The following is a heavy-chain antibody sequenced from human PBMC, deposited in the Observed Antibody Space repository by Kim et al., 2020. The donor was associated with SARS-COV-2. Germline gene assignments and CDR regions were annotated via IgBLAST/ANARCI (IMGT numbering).Heavy chain of an antibody. D-gene: IGHD2-21*02. V-gene: IGHV1-69*04. J-gene: IGHJ5*02. CDR2: IIPILGIA. CDR3: ARSPWGDPTRDWFDP. CDR1: GGTFSSYA. Sequence: SVKVSCKASGGTFSSYAISWVRQAPGQGLEWMGRIIPILGIANYAQKFQGRVTITADKSTSTAYMELSSLRSEDTAVYYCARSPWGDPTRDWFDPWGQGTLVTVSS.